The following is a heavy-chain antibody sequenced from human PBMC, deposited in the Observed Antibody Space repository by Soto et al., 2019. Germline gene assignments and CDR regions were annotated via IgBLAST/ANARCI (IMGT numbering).Heavy chain of an antibody. CDR3: AKGLKLYYDFWSGRYSGGEDFDY. D-gene: IGHD3-3*01. J-gene: IGHJ4*02. Sequence: PGGSLRLSCAASGFTFSSYGMHWVRQAPGKGLEWVAVISYDGSNKYYADSVKGRFTISRDNSKNTLYLQMNSLRAEDTAVYYCAKGLKLYYDFWSGRYSGGEDFDYCGQGPLVTVYS. V-gene: IGHV3-30*18. CDR1: GFTFSSYG. CDR2: ISYDGSNK.